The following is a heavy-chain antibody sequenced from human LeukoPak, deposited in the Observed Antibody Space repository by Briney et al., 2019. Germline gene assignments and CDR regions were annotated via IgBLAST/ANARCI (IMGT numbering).Heavy chain of an antibody. V-gene: IGHV4-59*11. Sequence: SETLSLTCTVSGGSISSHYWSWIRQPPGKGLEWIGYIYYSGSTNYNPSLKSRVTISVDTSKNQFSLKLSSVTAADTAVYYCARVRAYSYGYELLDYWGQGTLVTVSS. CDR3: ARVRAYSYGYELLDY. CDR1: GGSISSHY. CDR2: IYYSGST. D-gene: IGHD5-18*01. J-gene: IGHJ4*02.